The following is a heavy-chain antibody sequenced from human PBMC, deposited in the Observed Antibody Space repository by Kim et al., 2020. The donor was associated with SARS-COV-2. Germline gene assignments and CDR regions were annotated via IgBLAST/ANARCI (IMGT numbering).Heavy chain of an antibody. CDR2: LNHSGST. Sequence: SETLSLTCAVYGGSFSGYYWRWIRQPPGKGLEWIGELNHSGSTNYNPSLKSRVTISVDTSKNQFSLKLSSVTAADTAVYYCARGPKVVPAAIEMEVWGQGTTVTVSS. CDR3: ARGPKVVPAAIEMEV. CDR1: GGSFSGYY. D-gene: IGHD2-2*01. J-gene: IGHJ6*02. V-gene: IGHV4-34*01.